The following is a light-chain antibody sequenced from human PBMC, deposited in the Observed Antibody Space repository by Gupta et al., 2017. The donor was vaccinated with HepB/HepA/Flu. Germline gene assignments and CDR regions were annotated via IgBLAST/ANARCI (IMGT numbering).Light chain of an antibody. CDR1: QYVSSTY. J-gene: IGKJ1*01. Sequence: IVLTPSPGTLSLSPGHTATLSCRASQYVSSTYLAWYQQRPGQAPGLLIYSASNRATGIPDRFSGSGSGTDFTLTISRLDPEDLAVYYCHHCGSSAWTFGQGTEVKSN. CDR2: SAS. CDR3: HHCGSSAWT. V-gene: IGKV3-20*01.